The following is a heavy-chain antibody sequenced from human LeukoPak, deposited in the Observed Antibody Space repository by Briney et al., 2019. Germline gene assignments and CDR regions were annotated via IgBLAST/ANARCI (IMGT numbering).Heavy chain of an antibody. V-gene: IGHV4-39*01. Sequence: SETLSLTCTVSGASISSSSYYWGWIRQPPGKGLEWIGSIYYSGSTYYNPSLKSRVTISVDTSKNQFSLKLSSVTAADTAVYYYARQARPYYDFWSGQPFDYWGQGTPVTVSS. CDR3: ARQARPYYDFWSGQPFDY. CDR1: GASISSSSYY. J-gene: IGHJ4*02. CDR2: IYYSGST. D-gene: IGHD3-3*01.